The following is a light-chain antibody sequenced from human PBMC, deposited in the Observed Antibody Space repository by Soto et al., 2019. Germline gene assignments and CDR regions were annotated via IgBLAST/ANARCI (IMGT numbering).Light chain of an antibody. V-gene: IGLV2-8*01. J-gene: IGLJ3*02. CDR2: EVT. CDR3: SSYADRNKFL. CDR1: SSDVGGYNY. Sequence: QSVLTQPPSASGSPGQSVTISCTGTSSDVGGYNYVSWYQQHPGKAPKLIIHEVTKRPSGVPDRISGSKSGNTASLTVSGLQAEDEADYSCSSYADRNKFLFGGGTKLTVL.